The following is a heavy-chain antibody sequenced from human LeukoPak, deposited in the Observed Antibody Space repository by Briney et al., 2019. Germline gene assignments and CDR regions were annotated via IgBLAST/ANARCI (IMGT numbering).Heavy chain of an antibody. CDR1: GVSISSSNW. D-gene: IGHD2-2*02. CDR2: IYHSGST. J-gene: IGHJ4*02. Sequence: PSETLSLTCAVSGVSISSSNWWNWVRQPPGKGLEWIGEIYHSGSTNYNPSLKSRVTISVDTSKNQFSLKLSSVTAADTAVYYCARSPGPIGYSYWGQGTLVTVSS. V-gene: IGHV4-4*02. CDR3: ARSPGPIGYSY.